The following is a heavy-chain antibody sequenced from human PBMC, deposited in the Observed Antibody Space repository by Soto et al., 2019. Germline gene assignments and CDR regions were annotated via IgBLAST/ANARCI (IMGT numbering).Heavy chain of an antibody. CDR3: ARRYCISTSCHYYGMDV. CDR1: GGTFSTYT. V-gene: IGHV1-69*12. CDR2: IIPMFGTA. Sequence: QVQLVQSGAEVKKPGSSVKVSCKASGGTFSTYTINWVRQAPGQGLEWMGGIIPMFGTANYGQKCQGRVTITEDESTSTAYMELSSLRSEDTAVYYCARRYCISTSCHYYGMDVWGQGPTVTVSS. D-gene: IGHD2-2*01. J-gene: IGHJ6*02.